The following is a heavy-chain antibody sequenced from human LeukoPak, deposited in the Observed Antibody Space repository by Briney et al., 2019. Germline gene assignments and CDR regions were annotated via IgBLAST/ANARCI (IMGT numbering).Heavy chain of an antibody. Sequence: SETLSLTCTVSGGSISSYYWSWIRQPPGKGLEWIGYIYYSGSTNYNPSLKSRVTISVDTSKNQFSLKLSSVTAVDTAVYYCARSVAVAAWFDPWGQGTLVTVSS. CDR1: GGSISSYY. D-gene: IGHD6-19*01. J-gene: IGHJ5*02. CDR3: ARSVAVAAWFDP. CDR2: IYYSGST. V-gene: IGHV4-59*01.